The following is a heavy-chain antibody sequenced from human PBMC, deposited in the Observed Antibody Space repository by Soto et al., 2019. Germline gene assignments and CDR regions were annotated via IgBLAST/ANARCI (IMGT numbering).Heavy chain of an antibody. V-gene: IGHV1-69*13. J-gene: IGHJ4*02. D-gene: IGHD3-3*01. CDR3: ARSYDFWSGYYPTLSYFDY. CDR2: IIPIFGTA. CDR1: GGTFSSYA. Sequence: SVKVSCKASGGTFSSYAISWVRQAPGQGLEWMGGIIPIFGTANYAQKFQGRVTITADESTSTAYMELSSLRCEDTAVYYCARSYDFWSGYYPTLSYFDYWGQGTLVTVSS.